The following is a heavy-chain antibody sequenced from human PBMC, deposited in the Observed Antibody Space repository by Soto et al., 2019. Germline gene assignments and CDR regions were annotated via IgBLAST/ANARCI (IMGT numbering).Heavy chain of an antibody. CDR2: IYYSGST. J-gene: IGHJ4*02. CDR1: GGSISSSSYY. D-gene: IGHD3-3*01. CDR3: ARHASYDFWSGYYFGIQRYFDY. V-gene: IGHV4-39*01. Sequence: SETLSLTCTVSGGSISSSSYYWGWIRQPPGKGLEWIGSIYYSGSTYYNPSLKSRVTISVDTSKNQFSLKLSSVTAADTAVYYCARHASYDFWSGYYFGIQRYFDYWGQGTLVTVSS.